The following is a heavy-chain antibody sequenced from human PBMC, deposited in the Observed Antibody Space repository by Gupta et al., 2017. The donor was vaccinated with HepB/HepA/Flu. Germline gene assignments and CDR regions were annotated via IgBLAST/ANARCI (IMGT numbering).Heavy chain of an antibody. J-gene: IGHJ4*02. CDR1: GDSLDRGAHY. Sequence: QVQLHESGPGLVGPSQTLSPTCTVPGDSLDRGAHYWTWIRQRPGQGLEWIGYIYYSGNTKCTPSLKSRIRMSVDTSKNQFSLKLTSVTVEDTAVYYCAREFPSIGGYFDFWGQGFLVTVTT. D-gene: IGHD2-21*01. CDR2: IYYSGNT. CDR3: AREFPSIGGYFDF. V-gene: IGHV4-30-4*08.